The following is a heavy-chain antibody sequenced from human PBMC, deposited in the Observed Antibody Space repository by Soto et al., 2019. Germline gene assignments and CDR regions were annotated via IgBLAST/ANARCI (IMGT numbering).Heavy chain of an antibody. Sequence: QVQLVQSGAEVKKPGASVKVSCKASGYTFTSYDISWVRQAPGQGLEWMGWISTYNGNTNYGQKLQGRVTMTTDTSTSTAYMELRSLRSDDTAVYYCARGFRVAATRWWFDPWGQGTLVTVSS. V-gene: IGHV1-18*01. CDR2: ISTYNGNT. D-gene: IGHD2-15*01. J-gene: IGHJ5*02. CDR3: ARGFRVAATRWWFDP. CDR1: GYTFTSYD.